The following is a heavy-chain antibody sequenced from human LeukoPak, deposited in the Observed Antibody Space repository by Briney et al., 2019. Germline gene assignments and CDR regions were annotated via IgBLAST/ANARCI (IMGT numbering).Heavy chain of an antibody. CDR3: ARGKYSRYHFDH. CDR1: GFTFSSYA. D-gene: IGHD5-18*01. Sequence: GRSLRLSCAASGFTFSSYAMHWVRQAPGKGLEWVAVISYDGSNKYYADSVKGRFTISRDNSKNTLYLQMNSLRAEDTAVYYCARGKYSRYHFDHWGQGTPLTVSS. CDR2: ISYDGSNK. J-gene: IGHJ4*02. V-gene: IGHV3-30*04.